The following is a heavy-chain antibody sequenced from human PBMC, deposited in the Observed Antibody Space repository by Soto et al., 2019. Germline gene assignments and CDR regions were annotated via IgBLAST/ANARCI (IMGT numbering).Heavy chain of an antibody. CDR2: IDPSDSYT. J-gene: IGHJ6*02. CDR3: ARLSLLWFGELLYGMDV. D-gene: IGHD3-10*01. CDR1: GYSFTSYW. Sequence: ESLKISCKGSGYSFTSYWISWVRQMPGKGLEWMGRIDPSDSYTNYSPSFQGHVTISADKSISTAYLQWSSLKASDTAMYYCARLSLLWFGELLYGMDVWGQGTTVTVSS. V-gene: IGHV5-10-1*01.